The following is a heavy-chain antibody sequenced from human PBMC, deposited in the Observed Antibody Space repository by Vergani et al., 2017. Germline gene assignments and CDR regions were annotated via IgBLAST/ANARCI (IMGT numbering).Heavy chain of an antibody. J-gene: IGHJ3*02. CDR3: ARERLGAFDI. Sequence: EVQLVESGGGLVQPGGSLRLSCAASGFTFSSYDMHWVRQATGKGLEWVSAIGTAGDQYYPGSVKGRFTISRENAKNSLYLQMNSLRAGDTAVYYCARERLGAFDIWGQGTMVTVSS. V-gene: IGHV3-13*05. CDR2: IGTAGDQ. D-gene: IGHD6-19*01. CDR1: GFTFSSYD.